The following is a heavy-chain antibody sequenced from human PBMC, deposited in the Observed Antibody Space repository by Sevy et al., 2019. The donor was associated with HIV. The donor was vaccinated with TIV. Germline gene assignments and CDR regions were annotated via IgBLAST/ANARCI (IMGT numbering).Heavy chain of an antibody. CDR2: IYHGGST. V-gene: IGHV4-38-2*01. Sequence: SETLSLTCAVSGYSISSGYYWGRIRQPPGKGLEWIRSIYHGGSTYYNPSLKSRVTISVDTSKNQFSLKLSSVTAADTAVYYCARARYYDSSAYYYFDYWGQRTLVTVSS. CDR1: GYSISSGYY. J-gene: IGHJ4*02. CDR3: ARARYYDSSAYYYFDY. D-gene: IGHD3-22*01.